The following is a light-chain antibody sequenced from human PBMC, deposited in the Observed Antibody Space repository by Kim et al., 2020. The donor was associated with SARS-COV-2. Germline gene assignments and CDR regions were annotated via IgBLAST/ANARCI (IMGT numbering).Light chain of an antibody. CDR3: HQYHNWPQT. Sequence: IVMTQSPATLSVSPGERATLSCRASQSVTSNLAWYQQKPGQAPRLLIHGASTRATGFPARFSGSGSGTEFTLTISSLQSEDFAVYYCHQYHNWPQTFGQGTKVDIK. CDR1: QSVTSN. V-gene: IGKV3-15*01. CDR2: GAS. J-gene: IGKJ1*01.